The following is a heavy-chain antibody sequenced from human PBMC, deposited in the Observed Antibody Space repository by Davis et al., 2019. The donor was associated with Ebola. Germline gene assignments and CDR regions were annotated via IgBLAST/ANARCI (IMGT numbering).Heavy chain of an antibody. Sequence: GGSLRLSCAASGFTFSSYGMHWVRQAPGKGLEWVAVIWYDGSNKYYADSVKGRFTISRDNAKNSLYLQMNSLRAEDTAVYYCARFYSGNYFDYWGQGTLVTVSS. CDR1: GFTFSSYG. CDR2: IWYDGSNK. J-gene: IGHJ4*02. D-gene: IGHD1-26*01. V-gene: IGHV3-33*03. CDR3: ARFYSGNYFDY.